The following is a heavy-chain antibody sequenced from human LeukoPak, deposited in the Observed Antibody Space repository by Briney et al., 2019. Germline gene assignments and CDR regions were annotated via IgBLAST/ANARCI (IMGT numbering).Heavy chain of an antibody. Sequence: GGSLRLSCAASGFTVSSNYMSWVRQAPGKGLEWVSVIYSGGNTYHADSVKGRFTISRDNSKNSLYLQMNSLRTEDTALYYCAKAAYYYGMDVWGQGTTVTVSS. CDR2: IYSGGNT. CDR3: AKAAYYYGMDV. J-gene: IGHJ6*02. V-gene: IGHV3-53*05. CDR1: GFTVSSNY.